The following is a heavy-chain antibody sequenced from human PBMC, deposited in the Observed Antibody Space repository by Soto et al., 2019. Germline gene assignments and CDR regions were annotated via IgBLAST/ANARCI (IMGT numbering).Heavy chain of an antibody. V-gene: IGHV3-33*01. CDR2: VRYDGSNI. CDR1: GFTFSGYG. Sequence: QVQLVESGGGVVQPGRSLRLSCGASGFTFSGYGMHWVRQAPGKGLDWVAVVRYDGSNIYYADSVKGRFTISRDNSKNTLYLQMSSLRAEDTAVYYCARDGVGATTYFGYFDYWGQGTLVTVSS. J-gene: IGHJ4*02. D-gene: IGHD1-26*01. CDR3: ARDGVGATTYFGYFDY.